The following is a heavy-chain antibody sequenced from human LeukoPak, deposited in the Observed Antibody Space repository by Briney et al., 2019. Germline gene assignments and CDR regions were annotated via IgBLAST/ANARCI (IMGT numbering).Heavy chain of an antibody. CDR1: GDSVSSDSAA. CDR2: TYFRSRGYY. J-gene: IGHJ4*02. Sequence: SQTLSLTFAISGDSVSSDSAAWHWIRQSPSGGLEWLASTYFRSRGYYYYAQSVRSRVTIRPDTSKNQFSLQLNSVSPEDTAVYYCVRGSFNSNWDWGQGTLVTVSS. CDR3: VRGSFNSNWD. V-gene: IGHV6-1*01. D-gene: IGHD6-13*01.